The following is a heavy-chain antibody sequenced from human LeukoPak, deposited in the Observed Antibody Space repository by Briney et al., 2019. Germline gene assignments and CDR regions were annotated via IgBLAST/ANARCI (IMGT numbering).Heavy chain of an antibody. V-gene: IGHV4-34*01. CDR2: INHSGST. J-gene: IGHJ4*02. CDR3: ARGRAVAAEYYFDY. Sequence: SETRPLTSAAYGGSFRGYNWSWSPSPPGKGREGFGEINHSGSTNYNPSLKSRVTISVDTSKNQFSLKLSSVTAADTAVYYCARGRAVAAEYYFDYWGQGTLVTVSS. D-gene: IGHD6-19*01. CDR1: GGSFRGYN.